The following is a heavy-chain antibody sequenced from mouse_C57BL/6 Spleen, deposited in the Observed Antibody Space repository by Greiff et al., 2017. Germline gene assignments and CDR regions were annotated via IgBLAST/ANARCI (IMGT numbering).Heavy chain of an antibody. CDR1: GFTFSDYG. CDR3: ARSYYGSSYFDY. V-gene: IGHV5-17*01. Sequence: EVKLMESGGGLVKPGGSLKLSCAASGFTFSDYGMHWVRQAPEKGLEWVAYISSGSSTIYYADTVKGRFTISRDNAKNTLFLQMTSLRSEDTAMYYCARSYYGSSYFDYWGQGTTLTVSS. D-gene: IGHD1-1*01. CDR2: ISSGSSTI. J-gene: IGHJ2*01.